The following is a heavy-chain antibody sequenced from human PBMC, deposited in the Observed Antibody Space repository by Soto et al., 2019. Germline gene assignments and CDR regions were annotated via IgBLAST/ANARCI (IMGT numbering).Heavy chain of an antibody. Sequence: PGGSLRLSCAASGFPFSSYSMNWVRQAPGKGLEWVSSISSSSSYIYYADSVKGRFTISRDNAKNSLYLQMNSLRAEDTAVYYCARDPRIAAAGTLGWFDPWGQGTLVTVSS. V-gene: IGHV3-21*01. CDR3: ARDPRIAAAGTLGWFDP. CDR1: GFPFSSYS. J-gene: IGHJ5*02. D-gene: IGHD6-13*01. CDR2: ISSSSSYI.